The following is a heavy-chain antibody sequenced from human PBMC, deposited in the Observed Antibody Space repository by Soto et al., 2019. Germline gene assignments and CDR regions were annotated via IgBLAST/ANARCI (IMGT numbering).Heavy chain of an antibody. Sequence: SVEVSCKASGGTFSSYAISWVRQAPGQGLEXMGXXIXXFXTXXXAXXXQGRVTITADESTSTTYMELSSLRSEDTAVYYCAREGSTSFGWFDPWGQGTLVTVSS. D-gene: IGHD2-2*01. CDR3: AREGSTSFGWFDP. V-gene: IGHV1-69*13. CDR1: GGTFSSYA. J-gene: IGHJ5*02. CDR2: XIXXFXTX.